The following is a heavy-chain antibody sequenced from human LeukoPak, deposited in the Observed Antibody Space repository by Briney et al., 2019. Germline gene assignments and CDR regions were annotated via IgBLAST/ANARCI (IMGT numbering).Heavy chain of an antibody. CDR1: GYTFTSYG. D-gene: IGHD3-22*01. J-gene: IGHJ6*03. CDR3: ARLNYDSSGYSFYYYYYMDV. Sequence: ASVKVSCKASGYTFTSYGISWVRQAPGQGLEWMGWISAYNGNTNYAQKLQGRVTMTTDTSTSTAYMELRSLRSDDTAVYYCARLNYDSSGYSFYYYYYMDVWGKGTTVTVSS. CDR2: ISAYNGNT. V-gene: IGHV1-18*01.